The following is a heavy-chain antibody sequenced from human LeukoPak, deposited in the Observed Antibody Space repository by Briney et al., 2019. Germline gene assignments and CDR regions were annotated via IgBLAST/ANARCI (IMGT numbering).Heavy chain of an antibody. CDR2: INHSGST. V-gene: IGHV4-34*01. CDR3: ARGNYDYVWGSYRYTPPLHNQIQTNYYYYMDV. D-gene: IGHD3-16*02. Sequence: PSETLSLTCAVYGGSFSGYYWSWIRQPPGKGLEWIGEINHSGSTNYNPSLKSRVTISVDTSKNQFSLKLSSVTAADTAVYYCARGNYDYVWGSYRYTPPLHNQIQTNYYYYMDVWGKGTTVTISS. CDR1: GGSFSGYY. J-gene: IGHJ6*03.